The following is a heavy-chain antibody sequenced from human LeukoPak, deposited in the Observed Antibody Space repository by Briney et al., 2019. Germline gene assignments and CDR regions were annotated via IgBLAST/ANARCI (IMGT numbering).Heavy chain of an antibody. CDR3: ASNDIVVTIVS. CDR2: INPNSGGT. J-gene: IGHJ4*02. Sequence: ASVKVSCRASGYTFTGYYMHWVRQAPGQGLEWMGWINPNSGGTNYAQKFQGRVTMTRDTSISTAYMELSRLRSDDAAVYYWASNDIVVTIVSWGQGTLVTVSS. CDR1: GYTFTGYY. D-gene: IGHD5-12*01. V-gene: IGHV1-2*02.